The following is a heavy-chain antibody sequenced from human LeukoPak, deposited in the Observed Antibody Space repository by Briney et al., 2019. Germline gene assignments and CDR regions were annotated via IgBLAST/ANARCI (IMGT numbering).Heavy chain of an antibody. CDR3: ARARSGWYPSHDY. Sequence: GASVKVSCKASGYTFTSYDINWVRQATGQGLEWMGWMNPNSGNTGYAQKFQGRVTMTRNTSISTAYMELSRLRSEDTAVYYCARARSGWYPSHDYWGEGTLVTASS. CDR1: GYTFTSYD. V-gene: IGHV1-8*01. CDR2: MNPNSGNT. D-gene: IGHD6-19*01. J-gene: IGHJ4*02.